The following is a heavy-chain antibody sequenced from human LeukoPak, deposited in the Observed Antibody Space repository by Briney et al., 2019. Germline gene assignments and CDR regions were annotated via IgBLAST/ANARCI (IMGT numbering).Heavy chain of an antibody. Sequence: GGSLRLSCAASGFTFSSYAMSWVRQAPGKGLEWVSAISGSGGSTYYADSVKGRFTISRDNSKNTLYLQMNSLRAEDTAVYYCAREGAKQQLVLSFWYFDLWGRGTLVTVSS. J-gene: IGHJ2*01. V-gene: IGHV3-23*01. CDR3: AREGAKQQLVLSFWYFDL. CDR2: ISGSGGST. CDR1: GFTFSSYA. D-gene: IGHD6-13*01.